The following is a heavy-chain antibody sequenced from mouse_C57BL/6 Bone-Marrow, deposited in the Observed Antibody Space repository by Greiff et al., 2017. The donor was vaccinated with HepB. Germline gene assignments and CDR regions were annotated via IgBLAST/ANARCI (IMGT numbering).Heavy chain of an antibody. V-gene: IGHV5-4*01. CDR2: ISDGGSYT. J-gene: IGHJ4*01. Sequence: EVQRVESGGGLVKPGGSLKLSCAASGFTFSSYAMSWVRQTPEKRLEWVATISDGGSYTYYPDNVKGRFTISRDNAKNNLYLQMSHLKSEDTAMYYCARDLKLGQGYYAMDYWGQGTSVTVSS. D-gene: IGHD4-1*01. CDR1: GFTFSSYA. CDR3: ARDLKLGQGYYAMDY.